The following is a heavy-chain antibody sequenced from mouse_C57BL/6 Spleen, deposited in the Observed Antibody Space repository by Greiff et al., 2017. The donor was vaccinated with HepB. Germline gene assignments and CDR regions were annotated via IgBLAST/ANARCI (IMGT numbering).Heavy chain of an antibody. CDR2: INPSTGGT. J-gene: IGHJ1*03. V-gene: IGHV1-42*01. Sequence: EVQLQQSGPELVKPGASVKISCKASGYSFTGYYMNWVKQSPEKSLEWIGEINPSTGGTTYNQKFKAKATLTVDKSSSTAYMQLKSLTSEDSAVYYCARQGAYGNYWYFDVWGTGTTVTVSS. CDR1: GYSFTGYY. D-gene: IGHD2-1*01. CDR3: ARQGAYGNYWYFDV.